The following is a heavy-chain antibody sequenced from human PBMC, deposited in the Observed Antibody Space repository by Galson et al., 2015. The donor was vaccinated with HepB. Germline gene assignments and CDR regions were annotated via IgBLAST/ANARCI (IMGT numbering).Heavy chain of an antibody. Sequence: SVKVSCKASGYTFTTNGISWVRQAPGQGLEWVGWISANSGNTQYAQKLQGRVTITRDTSARTAYMELGSLKSEDTAVYYCARSGRFGIAAADHGLYWGQGTLVTVSS. CDR1: GYTFTTNG. CDR2: ISANSGNT. V-gene: IGHV1-18*04. J-gene: IGHJ4*02. CDR3: ARSGRFGIAAADHGLY. D-gene: IGHD6-13*01.